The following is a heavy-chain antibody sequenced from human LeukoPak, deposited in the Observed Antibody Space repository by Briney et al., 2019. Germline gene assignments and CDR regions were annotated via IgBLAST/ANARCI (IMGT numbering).Heavy chain of an antibody. CDR2: INSDGSST. Sequence: EGSLRLSCAASGFTFSSYWMHWVRQAPGKGLVWVSRINSDGSSTSYADSVKGRFTISRDNAKNTLYLQMNSLRAEDTAVYYCARVNCSSTSCYHYYGMDVWGKGTTVTVSS. J-gene: IGHJ6*04. CDR1: GFTFSSYW. V-gene: IGHV3-74*01. D-gene: IGHD2-2*01. CDR3: ARVNCSSTSCYHYYGMDV.